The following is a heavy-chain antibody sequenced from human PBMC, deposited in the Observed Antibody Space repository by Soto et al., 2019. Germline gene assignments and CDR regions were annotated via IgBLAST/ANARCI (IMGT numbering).Heavy chain of an antibody. D-gene: IGHD4-17*01. J-gene: IGHJ6*02. CDR3: AADLVYGDRTNYYYYYGMDV. Sequence: SVKVSCKASGFTFTSSAVQWVRQARGQRLEWIGWIVVGSGNANYAQKFQERVTITRDMSTSTAYMELSSLRSEDTAVYYCAADLVYGDRTNYYYYYGMDVWGQGTTVTVSS. CDR2: IVVGSGNA. CDR1: GFTFTSSA. V-gene: IGHV1-58*01.